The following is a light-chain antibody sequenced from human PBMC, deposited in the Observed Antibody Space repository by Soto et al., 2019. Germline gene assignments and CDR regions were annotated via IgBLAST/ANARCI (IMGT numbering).Light chain of an antibody. V-gene: IGKV3-15*01. J-gene: IGKJ3*01. CDR1: QSVSSN. CDR3: QQRINWPLT. CDR2: GAS. Sequence: EIVMTQSPSTLSVSPGERATLSCRASQSVSSNLARYQQKPGQAPRLLIYGASTRATGIPARFSGSGSGTDFTLTISSLEPDDFAVYYCQQRINWPLTFGPGTKVDI.